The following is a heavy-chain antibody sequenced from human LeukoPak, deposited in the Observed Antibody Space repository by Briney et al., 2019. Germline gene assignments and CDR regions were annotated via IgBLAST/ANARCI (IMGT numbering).Heavy chain of an antibody. D-gene: IGHD3-3*01. V-gene: IGHV4-38-2*02. CDR1: GDSISSYY. J-gene: IGHJ4*02. CDR2: IYHSGST. Sequence: SETLSLTCTVSGDSISSYYWSWIRQPAGKGLEWIGSIYHSGSTYYNPSLKSRVTISVDTSKNQFSLKLSSVTAADTAVYYCARESYYDFWSGYLSGPFDYWGQGTLVTVSS. CDR3: ARESYYDFWSGYLSGPFDY.